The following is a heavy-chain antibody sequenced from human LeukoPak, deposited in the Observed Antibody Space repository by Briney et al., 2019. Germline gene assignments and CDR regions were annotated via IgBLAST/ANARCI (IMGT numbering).Heavy chain of an antibody. V-gene: IGHV1-46*01. CDR3: ARIRFCGGDCYSLDY. Sequence: ASVKVSCKASGYTLTSYYMHWVRQAPGQGLEWMGIINPSGGSTSYAQKFQGRVTMTRDMSTSTVYMELSSLRSEDTAVYYCARIRFCGGDCYSLDYWGQGTLVTVSS. D-gene: IGHD2-21*02. J-gene: IGHJ4*02. CDR2: INPSGGST. CDR1: GYTLTSYY.